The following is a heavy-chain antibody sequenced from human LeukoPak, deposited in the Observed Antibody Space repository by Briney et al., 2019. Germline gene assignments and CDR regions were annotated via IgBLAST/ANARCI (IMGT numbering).Heavy chain of an antibody. D-gene: IGHD5-18*01. V-gene: IGHV4-34*01. CDR1: GGSFSGYY. J-gene: IGHJ4*02. Sequence: SETLSLTCAVYGGSFSGYYWSWIRQPPGKGLEWIGSIYRSATTHYNPSLKSRVTISVDTSKNQFSLKLNSVTAADTAVYYCAREGGRLDTAMVIDYWGQGTLVTVSS. CDR2: IYRSATT. CDR3: AREGGRLDTAMVIDY.